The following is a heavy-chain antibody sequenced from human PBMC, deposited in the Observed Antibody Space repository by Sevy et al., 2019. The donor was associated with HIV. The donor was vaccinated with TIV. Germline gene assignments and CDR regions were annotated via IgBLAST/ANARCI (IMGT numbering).Heavy chain of an antibody. Sequence: SETLSLTCTVSGGSISSYYWSWIRQPPGKGLEWIGYIYYSGSTNYNPSLKSRVTISVDTSKNQFSLKLSSVTAADTAVYYCARRSRSLLLWDLSGFYGGHGRKGVDAFDIWGQGTMVTVSS. CDR1: GGSISSYY. CDR3: ARRSRSLLLWDLSGFYGGHGRKGVDAFDI. D-gene: IGHD4-17*01. CDR2: IYYSGST. J-gene: IGHJ3*02. V-gene: IGHV4-59*08.